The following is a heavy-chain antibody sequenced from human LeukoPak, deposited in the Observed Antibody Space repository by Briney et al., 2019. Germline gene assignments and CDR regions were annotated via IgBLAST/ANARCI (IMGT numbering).Heavy chain of an antibody. Sequence: SETLSLTCAVYGGSFSGYYWSWIRQPPGKGLEWIGEINHSGSTNYNPSLKSRVTISVDTSKNQFSLKLSSVTAADTAVYYCARDQPPYYDFWSGGFDPWGQGTLVTVSS. J-gene: IGHJ5*02. CDR3: ARDQPPYYDFWSGGFDP. CDR1: GGSFSGYY. V-gene: IGHV4-34*01. CDR2: INHSGST. D-gene: IGHD3-3*01.